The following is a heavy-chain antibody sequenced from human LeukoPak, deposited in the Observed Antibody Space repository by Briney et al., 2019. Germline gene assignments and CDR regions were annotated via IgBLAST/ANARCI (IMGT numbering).Heavy chain of an antibody. CDR1: GGTFSSYA. J-gene: IGHJ4*02. V-gene: IGHV1-69*13. Sequence: SVKVSCKASGGTFSSYAISWVRQAPGQGLEWMGGIIPIFGTANYAQKFQGRVTITADESTSTAYMELSSLRSEDTAVCYCARDDGYCTNGVCRLGRLDYYFDYWGQGTLVTVSS. CDR3: ARDDGYCTNGVCRLGRLDYYFDY. CDR2: IIPIFGTA. D-gene: IGHD2-8*01.